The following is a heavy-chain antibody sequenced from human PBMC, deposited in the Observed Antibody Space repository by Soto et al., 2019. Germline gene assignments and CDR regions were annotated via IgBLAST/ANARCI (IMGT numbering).Heavy chain of an antibody. V-gene: IGHV1-58*01. CDR3: AADPVYSGSYAFLYGMDV. CDR2: IVVGSGNT. D-gene: IGHD1-26*01. Sequence: ASVKVSCKASGFTFTSSAVQWVRQARGQRLEWIGWIVVGSGNTNYAQKFQERVTITRDMSTSTAYMELSSLRPEDTAVYYCAADPVYSGSYAFLYGMDVWGQGTTVTVSS. CDR1: GFTFTSSA. J-gene: IGHJ6*02.